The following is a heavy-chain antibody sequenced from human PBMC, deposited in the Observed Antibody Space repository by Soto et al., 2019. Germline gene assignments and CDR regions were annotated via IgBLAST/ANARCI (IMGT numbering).Heavy chain of an antibody. D-gene: IGHD5-18*01. CDR3: ARDQRYSYGPSDY. CDR1: GFTFSSYS. J-gene: IGHJ4*02. Sequence: EVQLVESGGGLVKPGGSLRLSCAASGFTFSSYSMNWVRQAPGKGLEWVSSISSSSSYIYYADSVKGRFTISRDNAKNSLYLQMTSLRAEDTAVYYCARDQRYSYGPSDYWGQGTLVTVSS. V-gene: IGHV3-21*01. CDR2: ISSSSSYI.